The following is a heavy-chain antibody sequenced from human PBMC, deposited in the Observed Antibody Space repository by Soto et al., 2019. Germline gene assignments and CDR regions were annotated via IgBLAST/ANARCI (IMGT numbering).Heavy chain of an antibody. CDR1: GGSISSFY. Sequence: PSETLSLTCTVSGGSISSFYWSWIRQPPEKGLEWIGYIYYSGSTNYNPSLKSRVTTSADTSKNQFSLNLSSVTAADTAVYYCSRLRGSGWEGNYYYYMDVWGKGTTVTVSS. J-gene: IGHJ6*03. V-gene: IGHV4-59*08. D-gene: IGHD6-19*01. CDR3: SRLRGSGWEGNYYYYMDV. CDR2: IYYSGST.